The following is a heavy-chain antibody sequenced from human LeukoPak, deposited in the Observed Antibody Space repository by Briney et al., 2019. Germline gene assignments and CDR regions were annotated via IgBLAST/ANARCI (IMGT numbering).Heavy chain of an antibody. J-gene: IGHJ4*02. V-gene: IGHV3-23*01. CDR3: AKMGSGWYGFDY. Sequence: QAGGSLRLSCAASGFTFSDYVMVWVRQAPGKGLEWVSIISASDGTTHYADSVKGRFTISRDNSKNTLYLQMNSLRAEDTAVYYCAKMGSGWYGFDYWGQGTLVTVSS. D-gene: IGHD6-19*01. CDR1: GFTFSDYV. CDR2: ISASDGTT.